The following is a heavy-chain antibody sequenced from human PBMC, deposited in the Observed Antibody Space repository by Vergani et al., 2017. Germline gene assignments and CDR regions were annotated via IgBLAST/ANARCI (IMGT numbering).Heavy chain of an antibody. V-gene: IGHV5-51*01. CDR2: IYPDDSVA. CDR3: ARQSTFCGGDCFSVAVED. Sequence: EVRLVQSGAVVKKSGESLKISCQASGYTFTNDWIGWVRQLPGEGFEWMGVIYPDDSVAKYSPSFQGRVTLSVDLSISTAYLHWKSLEASDSAMYYCARQSTFCGGDCFSVAVEDWGQGTMVTASS. CDR1: GYTFTNDW. J-gene: IGHJ3*01. D-gene: IGHD2-21*02.